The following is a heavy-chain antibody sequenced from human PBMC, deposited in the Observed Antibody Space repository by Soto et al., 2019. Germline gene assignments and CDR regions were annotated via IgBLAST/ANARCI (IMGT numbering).Heavy chain of an antibody. V-gene: IGHV4-4*07. CDR2: IDSSGSI. J-gene: IGHJ4*02. D-gene: IGHD3-3*01. Sequence: SATLSLTCTVSAGSISNYYCNWIRQPAGKGLEWIGRIDSSGSINYSPSLKSRVARSVDTSENQFSLKLSAVTAADTAVYYCARGGHDFWSGPFDYWGQGTPVTVS. CDR3: ARGGHDFWSGPFDY. CDR1: AGSISNYY.